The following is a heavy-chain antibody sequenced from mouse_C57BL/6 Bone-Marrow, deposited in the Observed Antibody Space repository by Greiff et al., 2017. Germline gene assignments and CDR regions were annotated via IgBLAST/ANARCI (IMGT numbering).Heavy chain of an antibody. Sequence: EVQVVESGAELVRPGASVKLSCTASGFNIKDDYMHWVKQRPEQGLEWIGWIDPENGDTEYASKFQGKATITADTSSNTAYLQLSSLTSEDTAVYYCTPTTVVKDYWGQGTTLTVSS. CDR1: GFNIKDDY. D-gene: IGHD1-1*01. V-gene: IGHV14-4*01. CDR3: TPTTVVKDY. CDR2: IDPENGDT. J-gene: IGHJ2*01.